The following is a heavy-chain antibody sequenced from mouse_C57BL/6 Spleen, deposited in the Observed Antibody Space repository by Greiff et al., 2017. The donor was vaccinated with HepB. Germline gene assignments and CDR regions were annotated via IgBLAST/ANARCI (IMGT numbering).Heavy chain of an antibody. J-gene: IGHJ4*01. V-gene: IGHV5-17*01. D-gene: IGHD2-5*01. CDR3: ARYSNYEGAMDY. Sequence: EVKLMESGGGLVKPGGSLKLSCAASGFTFSDYGMHWVRQAPEKGLEWVAYISSGSSTIYYADTVKGRFTISRDNAKNTLFLQMTSLRSEDTAMYYCARYSNYEGAMDYWGKGTSVTVSS. CDR2: ISSGSSTI. CDR1: GFTFSDYG.